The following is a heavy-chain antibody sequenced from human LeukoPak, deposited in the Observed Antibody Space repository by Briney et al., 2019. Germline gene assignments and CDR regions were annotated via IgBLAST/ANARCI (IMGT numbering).Heavy chain of an antibody. D-gene: IGHD2-15*01. CDR1: GGSISSYY. Sequence: SETLSLTCTVSGGSISSYYWSWIRQPPGKGLEWIGYIYYSGSTSYNPSLKSRVTISVDTSKNQISLKVRSVTAADTAVYYCARVVGYSYYYYYMDVWGKGTTVTVSS. CDR2: IYYSGST. V-gene: IGHV4-59*01. CDR3: ARVVGYSYYYYYMDV. J-gene: IGHJ6*03.